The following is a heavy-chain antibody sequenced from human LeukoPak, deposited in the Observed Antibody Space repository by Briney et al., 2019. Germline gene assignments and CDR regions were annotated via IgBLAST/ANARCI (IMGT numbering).Heavy chain of an antibody. CDR1: GGSLSSGDYY. V-gene: IGHV4-30-4*08. CDR2: IYYSGST. D-gene: IGHD1-26*01. J-gene: IGHJ4*02. CDR3: ARDRGEYSGSYYYFDY. Sequence: SETLSLTCTVSGGSLSSGDYYWSWIRQPPGKGLEWIGYIYYSGSTYYNPSLKSRVTISVDTSKNQFSLKLSSVTAADTAVYYCARDRGEYSGSYYYFDYWGQGTLVTVSS.